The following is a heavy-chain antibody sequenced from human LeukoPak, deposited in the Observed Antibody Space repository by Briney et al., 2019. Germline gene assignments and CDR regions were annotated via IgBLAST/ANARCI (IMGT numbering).Heavy chain of an antibody. CDR3: TTEYYYGLGSLN. CDR1: GFTFTNAW. Sequence: GGSLRLSCTASGFTFTNAWFSWVRHGPGKGLEWLGRIRSKGDGGTTDYAESVKGRFTMSRDDAKNTLYLQMNSLKTEDTAVYYCTTEYYYGLGSLNWGQGTLVTVSS. J-gene: IGHJ4*02. V-gene: IGHV3-15*01. D-gene: IGHD3-10*01. CDR2: IRSKGDGGTT.